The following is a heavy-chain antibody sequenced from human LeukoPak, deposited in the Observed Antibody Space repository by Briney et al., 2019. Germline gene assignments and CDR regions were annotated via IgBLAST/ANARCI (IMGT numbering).Heavy chain of an antibody. V-gene: IGHV3-48*03. Sequence: GGSLRLSCAASGFTFSSYEMNWVRQAPGKGLEWVSYISSSGSTIYYADSVKGRFTLSRDNAKNSLYLQMNSLRAEDTAVYYCARGGTLEYFQYWGQGTLVSVSS. CDR3: ARGGTLEYFQY. CDR1: GFTFSSYE. CDR2: ISSSGSTI. J-gene: IGHJ1*01.